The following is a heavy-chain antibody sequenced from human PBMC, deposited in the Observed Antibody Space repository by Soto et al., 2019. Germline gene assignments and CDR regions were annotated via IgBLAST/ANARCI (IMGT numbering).Heavy chain of an antibody. Sequence: SETLSLTCTVSGGSVSSGSYYWSWIRQPPGKGLEWIGYIYYSGSTNYNPSLKSRVTISVDTSKNQFSLKLSSVTAADTAVYYCARMYYYDSSGYYPNGLYYYYGMDVLGQGTTVTVSS. CDR1: GGSVSSGSYY. J-gene: IGHJ6*02. CDR2: IYYSGST. D-gene: IGHD3-22*01. CDR3: ARMYYYDSSGYYPNGLYYYYGMDV. V-gene: IGHV4-61*01.